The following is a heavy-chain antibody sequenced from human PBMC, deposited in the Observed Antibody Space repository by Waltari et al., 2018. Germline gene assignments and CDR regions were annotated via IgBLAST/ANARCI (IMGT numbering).Heavy chain of an antibody. V-gene: IGHV4-39*01. J-gene: IGHJ4*02. CDR3: ARPLYGGNYFDY. CDR1: GGSISSSSYY. CDR2: IYYSGST. Sequence: QLQLQESGPGLVKPSETLSLTCTVSGGSISSSSYYWGWIRQPPGKGLEWIGSIYYSGSTYYNPSLKSRVTISVDTSKNQFSLKLGSVTAADTAVYYCARPLYGGNYFDYWGQGTLVTVSS. D-gene: IGHD4-17*01.